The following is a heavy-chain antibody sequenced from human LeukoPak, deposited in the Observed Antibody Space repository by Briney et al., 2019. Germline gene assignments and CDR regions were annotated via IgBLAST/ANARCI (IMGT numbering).Heavy chain of an antibody. V-gene: IGHV3-73*01. CDR2: IRTKANNYAT. CDR3: TNPITIFGVVTKNY. J-gene: IGHJ4*02. Sequence: GRSLRLSCAASGFSLSGSTMHWVRQASGKGLEWVGRIRTKANNYATIYAASMKGRYTISRDDSKNTVYLQMNSLKTEDTAVYYCTNPITIFGVVTKNYGGQGTLVTVSS. CDR1: GFSLSGST. D-gene: IGHD3-3*01.